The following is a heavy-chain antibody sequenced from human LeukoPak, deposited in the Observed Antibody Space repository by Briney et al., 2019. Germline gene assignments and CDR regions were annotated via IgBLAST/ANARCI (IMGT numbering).Heavy chain of an antibody. J-gene: IGHJ6*03. D-gene: IGHD2-2*01. Sequence: SETLSLTCTVSGGSISSYYWSWIRQPPGKGLEWIGYIYTSGSTNYNPSLKSRVTISVDTSKNQFSLKLSSVTAADTAVYYCARAVAPAAYYYYYYMDVWGKGTTVTVSS. CDR2: IYTSGST. V-gene: IGHV4-4*09. CDR1: GGSISSYY. CDR3: ARAVAPAAYYYYYYMDV.